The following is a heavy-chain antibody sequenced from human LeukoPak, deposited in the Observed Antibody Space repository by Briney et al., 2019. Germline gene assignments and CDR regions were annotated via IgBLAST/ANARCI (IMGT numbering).Heavy chain of an antibody. V-gene: IGHV4-39*07. CDR2: IYYSGST. Sequence: PSETLSLTCTVSGGSISSSSYYWGWIRQPPGKGLEWIGSIYYSGSTYYNPSLKSRVTISVDTSKNQFSLKLSSVTAADTAVYYCARTRYFDWAPLDYWGQGTLVTVSS. D-gene: IGHD3-9*01. J-gene: IGHJ4*02. CDR1: GGSISSSSYY. CDR3: ARTRYFDWAPLDY.